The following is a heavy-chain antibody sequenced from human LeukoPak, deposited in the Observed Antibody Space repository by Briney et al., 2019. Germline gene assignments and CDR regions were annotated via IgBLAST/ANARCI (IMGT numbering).Heavy chain of an antibody. Sequence: GASVKVSCKASGGTFSSYAISGVRRAPGQGLEWMGGIIPIFGTANYAQKFQGRVTITADESTSTAYMELSSLRSEDTAVYYCARGAAAAGYFDYWGQGTLVTVSS. CDR2: IIPIFGTA. J-gene: IGHJ4*02. V-gene: IGHV1-69*13. CDR3: ARGAAAAGYFDY. D-gene: IGHD6-13*01. CDR1: GGTFSSYA.